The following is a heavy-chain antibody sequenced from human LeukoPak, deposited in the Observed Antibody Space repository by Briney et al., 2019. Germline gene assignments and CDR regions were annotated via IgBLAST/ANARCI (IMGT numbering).Heavy chain of an antibody. CDR1: GYTFTGYY. Sequence: ASVTVSCKASGYTFTGYYMHWVRQAPGQGLEWMGWINPNSGGTNYAQKFQGRVTMTRDTSISTAYMELSRLRSDDAAVYYCARAGYGSGTTFDYWGQGTLVTVSS. CDR2: INPNSGGT. J-gene: IGHJ4*02. CDR3: ARAGYGSGTTFDY. D-gene: IGHD3-10*01. V-gene: IGHV1-2*02.